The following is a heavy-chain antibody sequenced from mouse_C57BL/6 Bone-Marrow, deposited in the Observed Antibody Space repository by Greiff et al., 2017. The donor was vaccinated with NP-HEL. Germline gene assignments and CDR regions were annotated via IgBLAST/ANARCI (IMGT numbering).Heavy chain of an antibody. J-gene: IGHJ3*01. CDR1: GYSITSGYY. D-gene: IGHD1-1*01. V-gene: IGHV3-6*01. CDR2: ISYDGSN. Sequence: EVKLMESGPGLVKPSQSLSLTCSVTGYSITSGYYWNWIRQFPGNKLEWMGYISYDGSNNYNPSLKNRISITRDTSKNQFFLKLNSVTTEDTATYYCAREGYYGSSSWFAYWGQGTLVTVSA. CDR3: AREGYYGSSSWFAY.